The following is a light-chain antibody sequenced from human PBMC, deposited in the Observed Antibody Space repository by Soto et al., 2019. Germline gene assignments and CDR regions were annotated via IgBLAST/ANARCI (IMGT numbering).Light chain of an antibody. CDR1: TSDVGAYNY. V-gene: IGLV2-14*01. Sequence: QSALTQPASVSGSPGQSITISCTGTTSDVGAYNYVSWYQQHPGEAPRLMSYDVSYRPSGVSNRFSGSKSGNTASLAISGLRAEDEADYYCSSYSSISYVIFGGGTQLTVL. CDR2: DVS. CDR3: SSYSSISYVI. J-gene: IGLJ2*01.